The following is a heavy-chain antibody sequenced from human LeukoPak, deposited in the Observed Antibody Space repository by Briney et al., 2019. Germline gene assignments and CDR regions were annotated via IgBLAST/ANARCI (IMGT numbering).Heavy chain of an antibody. Sequence: GGSLRLSCAASGFTFGSYGMHWVRQAPGKGLEWVAVISYDGSNKYYADSVKGRFTISRDNSKNTLYLQMNSLRAEDTAVYYCAKNTAGIVVVTAIDYWGQGTLVTVSS. CDR2: ISYDGSNK. V-gene: IGHV3-30*18. CDR1: GFTFGSYG. J-gene: IGHJ4*02. CDR3: AKNTAGIVVVTAIDY. D-gene: IGHD2-21*02.